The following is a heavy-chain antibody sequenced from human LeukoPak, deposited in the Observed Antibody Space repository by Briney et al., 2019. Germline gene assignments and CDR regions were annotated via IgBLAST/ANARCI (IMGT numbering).Heavy chain of an antibody. Sequence: GGSLRLSCAASGFTFSSYAMHWVRQAPGKGLEWVAVISYDGSNKYYADSVKGRFTISRDNSKNTLYLRMNSLRAEDTAVYYCAKDSAFYYIDVWGKGTTVIISS. CDR1: GFTFSSYA. D-gene: IGHD3-10*01. CDR2: ISYDGSNK. V-gene: IGHV3-30*04. CDR3: AKDSAFYYIDV. J-gene: IGHJ6*03.